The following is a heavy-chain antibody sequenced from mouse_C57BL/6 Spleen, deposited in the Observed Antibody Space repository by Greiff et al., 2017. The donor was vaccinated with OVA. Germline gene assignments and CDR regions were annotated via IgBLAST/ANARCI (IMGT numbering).Heavy chain of an antibody. CDR2: IYPGDGDT. CDR1: GYAFSSSW. J-gene: IGHJ2*01. Sequence: QVQLQQSGPELVKPGASVKISCKASGYAFSSSWMNWVKQRPGKGLEWIGRIYPGDGDTNYNGKFKGKATLTADKSSSTAYMQLSSLTSEDSAVYFCARHSNWDYWGQGTTLTVSS. V-gene: IGHV1-82*01. D-gene: IGHD4-1*01. CDR3: ARHSNWDY.